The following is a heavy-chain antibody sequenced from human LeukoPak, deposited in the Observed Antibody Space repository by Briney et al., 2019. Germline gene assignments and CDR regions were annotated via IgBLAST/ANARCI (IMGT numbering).Heavy chain of an antibody. Sequence: GESLKISCQDSGYKFNNFYIAWVRQMPGKGLEWVAIIYPGDSDIRYSPSIQGHVTISADKSTSTTFLQWTSLKASDTAMSYCARRHSDSLTGFDFWGQGTLVTVTS. D-gene: IGHD3-9*01. CDR2: IYPGDSDI. J-gene: IGHJ4*02. CDR3: ARRHSDSLTGFDF. CDR1: GYKFNNFY. V-gene: IGHV5-51*01.